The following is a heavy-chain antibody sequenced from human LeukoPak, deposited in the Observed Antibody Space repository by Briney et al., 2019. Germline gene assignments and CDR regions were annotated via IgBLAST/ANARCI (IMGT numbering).Heavy chain of an antibody. Sequence: SETLSPTCAVYGGSFSGYYWSWIRQPPGKGLEWIGEINHSGSTNYNPSLKSRVTISVDTSKNQFSLKLSSVTAADTAVYYCASSRYSSSWYWFDPWGQGTLVTVSS. J-gene: IGHJ5*02. V-gene: IGHV4-34*01. D-gene: IGHD6-13*01. CDR2: INHSGST. CDR3: ASSRYSSSWYWFDP. CDR1: GGSFSGYY.